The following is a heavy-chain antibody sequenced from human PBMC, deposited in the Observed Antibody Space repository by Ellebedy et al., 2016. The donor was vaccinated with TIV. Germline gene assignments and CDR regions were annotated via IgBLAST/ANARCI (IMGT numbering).Heavy chain of an antibody. CDR2: INYYGNT. CDR1: GGSFSDYY. D-gene: IGHD2-15*01. J-gene: IGHJ4*02. V-gene: IGHV4-34*01. CDR3: ARQYCSGGRCSTVDY. Sequence: SETLSLXXAVYGGSFSDYYWSWIRQPPGKGLEWIGDINYYGNTIYNPSLKSRVTISVDTSKNQFSLKLSSVTAADTAVYYCARQYCSGGRCSTVDYWGQGTLVTVSS.